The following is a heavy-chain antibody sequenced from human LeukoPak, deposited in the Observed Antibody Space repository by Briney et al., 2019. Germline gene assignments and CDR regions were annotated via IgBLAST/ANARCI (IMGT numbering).Heavy chain of an antibody. D-gene: IGHD6-19*01. CDR1: GGSISSGGYS. V-gene: IGHV4-30-2*01. CDR3: ARDIIGSGWYMDY. J-gene: IGHJ4*02. Sequence: SETLSLTCAVSGGSISSGGYSWSWIRQPPGKGLEWIGYIYHSGSTYYNPSLKSRVTISVDRSKNQFSLKLSSVTAADTAVYYCARDIIGSGWYMDYWGQGTLVTVSS. CDR2: IYHSGST.